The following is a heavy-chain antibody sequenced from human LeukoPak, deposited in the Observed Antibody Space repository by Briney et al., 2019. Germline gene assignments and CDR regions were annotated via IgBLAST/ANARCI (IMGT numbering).Heavy chain of an antibody. CDR2: INTDGSST. CDR1: GFTFSSYW. CDR3: ARVQFPSAQLPGGFDY. V-gene: IGHV3-74*01. J-gene: IGHJ4*02. D-gene: IGHD6-6*01. Sequence: PGGSLRLSCAASGFTFSSYWMHWVRQAPGKGLVWVSRINTDGSSTSYADSVKGRFTISRDNAKNTLYPQMNSLRAEDTAVYYCARVQFPSAQLPGGFDYWGQGTLVTVSS.